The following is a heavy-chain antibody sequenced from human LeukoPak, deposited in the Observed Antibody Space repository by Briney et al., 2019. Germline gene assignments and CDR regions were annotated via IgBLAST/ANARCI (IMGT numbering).Heavy chain of an antibody. CDR3: ARDRPNYYGSDGHYYRRDGDY. D-gene: IGHD3-22*01. CDR1: GFTFSIYA. CDR2: ITSRGEST. Sequence: GGSLRLXCAASGFTFSIYAMSWVRQAPGKELQWVPSITSRGESTWYVDSVRGRFTITRDNSEHTLYLQMHSLRAEDTAVYYCARDRPNYYGSDGHYYRRDGDYWGRGTLVSVSS. V-gene: IGHV3-23*01. J-gene: IGHJ4*02.